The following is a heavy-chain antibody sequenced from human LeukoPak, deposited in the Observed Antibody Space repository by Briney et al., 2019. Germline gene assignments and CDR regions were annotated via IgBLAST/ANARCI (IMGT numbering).Heavy chain of an antibody. Sequence: ASVKASSKASGHSITGYYMHCVLRPPGQGLEWMVGIIPNSGGTNYAQQFQGRVTMTRHPSISTAYMELSRLKSDDTAVYYCAILRLSSDDWFDPWGQGTLVTVSS. CDR2: IIPNSGGT. CDR1: GHSITGYY. V-gene: IGHV1-2*02. D-gene: IGHD2-8*01. J-gene: IGHJ5*02. CDR3: AILRLSSDDWFDP.